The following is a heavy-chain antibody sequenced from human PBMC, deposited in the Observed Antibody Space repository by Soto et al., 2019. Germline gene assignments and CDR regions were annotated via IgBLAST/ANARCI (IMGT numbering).Heavy chain of an antibody. V-gene: IGHV3-74*01. D-gene: IGHD5-12*01. Sequence: EVQLVESGGDLVQPGGSLRLSCAASGFSFSIFWVHWVRQAPGKGLVWVASINGGGSSPDYADSVKGRFTFSRDNHKNTVYLQMTSLRAEDTAVYYCTSGGEYSGYDPFDYWGQGTLVTVSS. CDR1: GFSFSIFW. CDR2: INGGGSSP. J-gene: IGHJ4*02. CDR3: TSGGEYSGYDPFDY.